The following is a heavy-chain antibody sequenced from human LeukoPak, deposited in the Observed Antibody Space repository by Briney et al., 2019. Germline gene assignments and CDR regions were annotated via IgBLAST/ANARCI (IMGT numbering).Heavy chain of an antibody. V-gene: IGHV3-21*04. J-gene: IGHJ3*02. CDR3: ARDALRDDAFDI. CDR2: ISSSSVYI. Sequence: GGSLRLSCTASGFTFTKHNINWVRHALGKGLEWVSSISSSSVYIHYADSVKGRFTISRDSSKNSVYLQMNSLRAEDTAFYYCARDALRDDAFDIWGQGTLVTVSS. CDR1: GFTFTKHN.